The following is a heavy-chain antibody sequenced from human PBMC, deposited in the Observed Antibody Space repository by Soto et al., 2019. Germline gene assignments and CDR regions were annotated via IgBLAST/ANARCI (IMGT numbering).Heavy chain of an antibody. CDR3: ARASPPDYGLIDY. Sequence: GGSLRLSCAASGFTFSSYGMHWVRQAPGKGLEWVAVIWYDGSNKYYADSVKGRFTISRDNSKNTLYLQMNSLRAEDTAVYYCARASPPDYGLIDYWGQGTLVTVSS. V-gene: IGHV3-33*01. CDR2: IWYDGSNK. D-gene: IGHD4-17*01. J-gene: IGHJ4*02. CDR1: GFTFSSYG.